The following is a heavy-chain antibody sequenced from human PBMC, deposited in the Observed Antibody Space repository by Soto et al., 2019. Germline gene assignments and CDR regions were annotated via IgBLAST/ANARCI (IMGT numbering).Heavy chain of an antibody. J-gene: IGHJ4*02. CDR1: GGSISSYY. Sequence: SETLSLTCTVSGGSISSYYWSWIRQPPGKGLEWIGYIYYSGSTNYNPSLKSRVTISVDTSKNQFSLKLSSVTAADTAVYYCARQSWIQLEYYFDYWGQGTLVTVSS. D-gene: IGHD5-18*01. CDR3: ARQSWIQLEYYFDY. V-gene: IGHV4-59*08. CDR2: IYYSGST.